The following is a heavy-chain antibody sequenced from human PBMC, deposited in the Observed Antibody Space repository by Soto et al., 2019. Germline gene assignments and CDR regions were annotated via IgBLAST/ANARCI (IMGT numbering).Heavy chain of an antibody. CDR1: GGSFDGYY. CDR3: ARGVVSWTGSIL. J-gene: IGHJ4*02. V-gene: IGHV4-34*01. D-gene: IGHD2-8*02. Sequence: LTCALYGGSFDGYYWSWIRQSPGKGLEWIGEIHHSGSTKYNPSLKSRVSLSVDTSTKQFSLKMTSTTAADRGVNYCARGVVSWTGSILWGKGTGGTASS. CDR2: IHHSGST.